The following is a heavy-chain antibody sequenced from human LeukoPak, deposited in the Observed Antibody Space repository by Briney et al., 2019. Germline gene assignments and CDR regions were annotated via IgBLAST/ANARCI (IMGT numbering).Heavy chain of an antibody. J-gene: IGHJ3*02. V-gene: IGHV1-24*01. CDR3: ATRVTTVTTGGAFDI. CDR1: GYTLTELS. Sequence: ASVKVSCKVSGYTLTELSMHWVRQAPGKGLEWMGGFDPEDGETIYAQKFRGRVTMTGDTSTDTAYMELSSLRSEDTAVYYCATRVTTVTTGGAFDIWGQGTMVTVSS. D-gene: IGHD4-17*01. CDR2: FDPEDGET.